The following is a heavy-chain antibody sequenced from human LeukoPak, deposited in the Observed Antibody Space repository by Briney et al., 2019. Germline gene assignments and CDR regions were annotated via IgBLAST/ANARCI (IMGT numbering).Heavy chain of an antibody. D-gene: IGHD3-16*01. CDR3: LYGGYFQH. CDR2: ISGDAGRT. Sequence: PGGTLRLSCAASGFTFSSYGMNWVRQAPEKGLEWVSGISGDAGRTYYADSVNGRFTISRDNAKNTLYLQMNSLRAEDTAVYFCLYGGYFQHWGQGTLVTVSS. V-gene: IGHV3-23*01. J-gene: IGHJ1*01. CDR1: GFTFSSYG.